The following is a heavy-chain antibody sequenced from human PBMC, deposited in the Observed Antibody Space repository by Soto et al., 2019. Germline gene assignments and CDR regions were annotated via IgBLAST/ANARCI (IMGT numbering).Heavy chain of an antibody. D-gene: IGHD2-8*02. CDR3: ARVDDTGGKNWFEP. Sequence: EAQLMQSGGGLVQPGGSLRLSCAASGFTFSSYWMHWVRKAPGKGLVWVSRIHSDGSRTNYADSVKGRFSISRDNAKNTLYLQMNSLRVEDTAIYYCARVDDTGGKNWFEPWGQGTLVTVSS. V-gene: IGHV3-74*01. CDR1: GFTFSSYW. J-gene: IGHJ5*02. CDR2: IHSDGSRT.